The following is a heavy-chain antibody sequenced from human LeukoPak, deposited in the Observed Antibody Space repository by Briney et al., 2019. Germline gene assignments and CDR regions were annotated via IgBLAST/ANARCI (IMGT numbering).Heavy chain of an antibody. Sequence: GGSLRLSCAASVYMFNNYWMHWVRDAPGKGLEWVSGIRSDGRSTSYADSVKGRFTISRDNAKSMLYLQMNTVRDEDSALYYCARVISDLLDFDFDYWGQGTLVSVSS. CDR1: VYMFNNYW. J-gene: IGHJ4*02. CDR2: IRSDGRST. CDR3: ARVISDLLDFDFDY. D-gene: IGHD3-16*01. V-gene: IGHV3-74*01.